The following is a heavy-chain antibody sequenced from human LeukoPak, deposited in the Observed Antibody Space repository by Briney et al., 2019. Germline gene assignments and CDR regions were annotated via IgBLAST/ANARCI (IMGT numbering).Heavy chain of an antibody. D-gene: IGHD3-10*01. CDR3: AKLAANQEFGELFHFDY. V-gene: IGHV3-23*01. CDR1: GFTFSSYA. CDR2: ISGSGGST. Sequence: GGSLRLSCAASGFTFSSYAMSWVRQAPGKGLEWVSAISGSGGSTYYADSVKGRFTISRDNSKNTLYLQMNSLRAEDTAVYYCAKLAANQEFGELFHFDYWGQGTLVTVSS. J-gene: IGHJ4*02.